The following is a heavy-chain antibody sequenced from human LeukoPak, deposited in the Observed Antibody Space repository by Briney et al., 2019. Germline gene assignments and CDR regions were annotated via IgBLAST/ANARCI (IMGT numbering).Heavy chain of an antibody. V-gene: IGHV1-18*03. CDR2: ISAYNGNT. Sequence: ASVKVSCKASGYTFTSYGISWVRQAPGQGLEWMGWISAYNGNTSYAQKLQGRVTMTTDTSTSTAYMELRSLRSEDMAVYYCARVDSGYGSFDYWGQGTLVTVSS. CDR1: GYTFTSYG. D-gene: IGHD5-12*01. J-gene: IGHJ4*02. CDR3: ARVDSGYGSFDY.